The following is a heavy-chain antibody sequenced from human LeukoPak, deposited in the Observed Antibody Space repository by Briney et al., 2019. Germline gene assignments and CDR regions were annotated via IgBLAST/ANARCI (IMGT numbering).Heavy chain of an antibody. V-gene: IGHV3-23*01. Sequence: GSLRLSCAASGFTFSSYAMSWVRQAPGKGLEWVSAISGSGGSTYYADAVKGRFTISRDNSKNTLYLQMNSLRAEDTAVYYCARKVPNDSSGYYYRGQFDPWGQGTLVTVSS. J-gene: IGHJ5*02. CDR1: GFTFSSYA. D-gene: IGHD3-22*01. CDR2: ISGSGGST. CDR3: ARKVPNDSSGYYYRGQFDP.